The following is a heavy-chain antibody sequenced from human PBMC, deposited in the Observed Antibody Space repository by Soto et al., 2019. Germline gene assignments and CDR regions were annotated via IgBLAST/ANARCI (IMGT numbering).Heavy chain of an antibody. J-gene: IGHJ4*02. D-gene: IGHD3-9*01. Sequence: TSETLSLTCTVSGGSVSSGSYYWSWIRQPPGKGLEWIGYIYYSGSTNYNPSLKSRVTISVDTSKNQFSLKLSSVTAADTAVYYCARAMIFGVVMGGYDILTGYYEVDYWGQGTLVTVSS. V-gene: IGHV4-61*01. CDR3: ARAMIFGVVMGGYDILTGYYEVDY. CDR1: GGSVSSGSYY. CDR2: IYYSGST.